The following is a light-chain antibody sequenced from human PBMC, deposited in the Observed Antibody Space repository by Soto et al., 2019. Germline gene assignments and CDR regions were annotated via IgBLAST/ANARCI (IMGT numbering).Light chain of an antibody. J-gene: IGKJ1*01. Sequence: EIVMTQSPATLSVSPGERATLSCRASQRVSSNLAWYQQKPGQAPRLRIYRASTRATGIPARFSGSGSGTEFTLTISSLQSEDFAVYYCQQYNNWPPWTFGQGTKVEIK. CDR3: QQYNNWPPWT. CDR2: RAS. CDR1: QRVSSN. V-gene: IGKV3-15*01.